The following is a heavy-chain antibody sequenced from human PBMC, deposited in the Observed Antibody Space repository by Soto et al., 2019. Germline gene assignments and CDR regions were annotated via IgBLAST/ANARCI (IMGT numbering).Heavy chain of an antibody. J-gene: IGHJ5*02. Sequence: ASVKVSCKVSGYTLTELSMHWVRQAPGKGLEWMGGFDPEDGETIYAQKFQGRVTMTEDTSTDTAYMELSSLRSEDTAVYYCAREEITIFGVVIINTNWFDPWGQGTLVTVSS. V-gene: IGHV1-24*01. CDR2: FDPEDGET. D-gene: IGHD3-3*01. CDR3: AREEITIFGVVIINTNWFDP. CDR1: GYTLTELS.